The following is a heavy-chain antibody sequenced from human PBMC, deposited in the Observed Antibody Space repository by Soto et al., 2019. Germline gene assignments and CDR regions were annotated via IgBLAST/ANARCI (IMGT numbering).Heavy chain of an antibody. CDR1: GGSISSYY. D-gene: IGHD2-2*01. CDR2: IYYSGST. Sequence: SETLSLTCTVAGGSISSYYWSWIRQPPGKGLEWIGYIYYSGSTNYNPSLKSRVTISVDTSKNQFSLKLSSVTAADTAVYYCARSKNGYDDSWGQGTLVTVSS. V-gene: IGHV4-59*01. J-gene: IGHJ5*01. CDR3: ARSKNGYDDS.